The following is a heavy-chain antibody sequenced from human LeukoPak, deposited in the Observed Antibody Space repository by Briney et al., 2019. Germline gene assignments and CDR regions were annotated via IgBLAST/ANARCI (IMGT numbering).Heavy chain of an antibody. J-gene: IGHJ6*04. CDR3: ARVDYGDNYGMDV. V-gene: IGHV3-48*03. Sequence: PGGSLRLSCAASGFTFSSYEMNWVRQAPGKGLEWVSYISSSGSTIYYADSVEGRFTISRDNAKNSLYLQMNSLRAEDTAVYYCARVDYGDNYGMDVWGKGTTVTVSS. CDR2: ISSSGSTI. D-gene: IGHD4-17*01. CDR1: GFTFSSYE.